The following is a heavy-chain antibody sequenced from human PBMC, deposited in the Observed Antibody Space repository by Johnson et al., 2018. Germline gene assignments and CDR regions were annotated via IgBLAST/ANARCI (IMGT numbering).Heavy chain of an antibody. CDR2: IYYTRST. J-gene: IGHJ6*02. D-gene: IGHD7-27*01. Sequence: QVQLQESGPGLVKPSETLSLTCSVSGVSVSSRSYYWSRIRQPPGKGLEWIGYIYYTRSTNYKPSLQSRVTISLDTSRNQFSLKVSSVTSADTAVYYWATVPEVSGNALGGLDVWGQGTTVTVSS. V-gene: IGHV4-61*01. CDR3: ATVPEVSGNALGGLDV. CDR1: GVSVSSRSYY.